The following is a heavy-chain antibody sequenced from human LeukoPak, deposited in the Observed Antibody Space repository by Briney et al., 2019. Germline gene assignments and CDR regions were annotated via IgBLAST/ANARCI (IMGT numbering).Heavy chain of an antibody. J-gene: IGHJ4*02. CDR2: IYYTGTT. Sequence: PSETLSLTCTVSDDSIRSVNYYWGWIRQPPGKGLEWIATIYYTGTTYYNPSLKSRVTISVDTSKNQLSLKVTSVTAADSAVYYCATAQLGFKYCGQGNLVTVSS. CDR3: ATAQLGFKY. CDR1: DDSIRSVNYY. D-gene: IGHD6-13*01. V-gene: IGHV4-39*01.